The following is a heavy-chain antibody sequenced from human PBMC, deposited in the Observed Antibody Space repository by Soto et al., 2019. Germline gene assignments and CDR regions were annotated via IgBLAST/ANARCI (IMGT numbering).Heavy chain of an antibody. CDR1: GSRFSNYV. CDR2: IIPIFKTT. CDR3: AREGRGKKAGYNGLVSLGY. D-gene: IGHD2-2*02. J-gene: IGHJ4*02. V-gene: IGHV1-69*06. Sequence: QVQLVQSGAEVKTPGSSLKVSCTVSGSRFSNYVISWVRQAPGHGLEWLGRIIPIFKTTQYAQKFQGRVTITAEKSTNTASLELSSLRSDDTAVYYCAREGRGKKAGYNGLVSLGYWGQGTLVTVSS.